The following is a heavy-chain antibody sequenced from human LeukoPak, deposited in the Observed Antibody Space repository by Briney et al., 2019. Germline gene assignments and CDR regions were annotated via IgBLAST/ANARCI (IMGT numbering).Heavy chain of an antibody. CDR2: INQDGSEK. D-gene: IGHD2-15*01. CDR1: GFTFSNSW. CDR3: ARYYCSGGSCFFDY. Sequence: GGSLRLSCAASGFTFSNSWVSWVRQAPGKGLEWVANINQDGSEKYYVKSVKGRFTISRDNAKNSLYLQMNSLRAEDTAVYYCARYYCSGGSCFFDYWGQGTLVTVSS. J-gene: IGHJ4*02. V-gene: IGHV3-7*01.